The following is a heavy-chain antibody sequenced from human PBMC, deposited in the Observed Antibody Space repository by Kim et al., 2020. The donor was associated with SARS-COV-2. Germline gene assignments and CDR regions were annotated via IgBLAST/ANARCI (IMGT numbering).Heavy chain of an antibody. D-gene: IGHD3-9*01. CDR3: ARGPTGLVGYYYYYGMDV. CDR2: IYYSGST. V-gene: IGHV4-59*01. J-gene: IGHJ6*02. Sequence: SETLSLTCTVSGGSISSYYWSWIRQPPGKGLEWIGYIYYSGSTNYNPSLKSRVTISVDTSKNQFSLKLSSVTAADTAVYYCARGPTGLVGYYYYYGMDVWGQGTTVTVSS. CDR1: GGSISSYY.